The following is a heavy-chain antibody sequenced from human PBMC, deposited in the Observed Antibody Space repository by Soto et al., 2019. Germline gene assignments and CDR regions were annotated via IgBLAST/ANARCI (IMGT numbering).Heavy chain of an antibody. J-gene: IGHJ2*01. CDR3: ASTDYGDSPYWYFDL. CDR2: IYYSGST. V-gene: IGHV4-59*01. CDR1: CGSISSYY. D-gene: IGHD4-17*01. Sequence: QVQLQESGPGLVKPSETLSLTCTVSCGSISSYYWSWIRQPPGKGLEWIGYIYYSGSTNYNPSLKSRVTISVDTSKNQFSLKLSSVTAADTAVYYCASTDYGDSPYWYFDLWGRGTLVTVSS.